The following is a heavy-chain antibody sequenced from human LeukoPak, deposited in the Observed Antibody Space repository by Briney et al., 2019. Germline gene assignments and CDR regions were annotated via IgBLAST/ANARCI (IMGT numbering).Heavy chain of an antibody. Sequence: SETLSLTCTVSGGSISSYYWSWIRQPPGKGLEWIGYIYYSGSTNYNPSLKSRVTISVDTSKNQFSLKLSSVTAAGTAVYYCARKIVGATGFSYYYYYMDVWGKGTTVTVSS. CDR2: IYYSGST. V-gene: IGHV4-59*08. CDR3: ARKIVGATGFSYYYYYMDV. CDR1: GGSISSYY. D-gene: IGHD1-26*01. J-gene: IGHJ6*03.